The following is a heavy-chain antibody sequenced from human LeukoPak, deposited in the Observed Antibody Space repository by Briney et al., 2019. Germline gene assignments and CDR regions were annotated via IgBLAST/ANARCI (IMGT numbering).Heavy chain of an antibody. CDR2: INPNSGGT. Sequence: ASVKVSCKASGYTFTGYYMHWVRQAPGQGLEWMGWINPNSGGTNYAQKFQGRVTMTRDTSISTAYMELSRLRSDDTAVYCCARETEDTGAFDYWGQGTLVTVSS. D-gene: IGHD1-14*01. CDR1: GYTFTGYY. J-gene: IGHJ4*02. CDR3: ARETEDTGAFDY. V-gene: IGHV1-2*02.